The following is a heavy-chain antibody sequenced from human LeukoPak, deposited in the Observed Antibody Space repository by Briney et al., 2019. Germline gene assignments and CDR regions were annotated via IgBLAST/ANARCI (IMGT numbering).Heavy chain of an antibody. J-gene: IGHJ2*01. CDR1: GGSIASSNYY. Sequence: SASLSLTCTVSGGSIASSNYYWTWIRRPPGKGLEWIGYIYYSGNTNYNPSLKSRVTISVDTSKNQFCLKLGSVTAADTAVYYCARGDYVYQTLDVWGRGTLVTASS. V-gene: IGHV4-61*01. CDR2: IYYSGNT. D-gene: IGHD4-17*01. CDR3: ARGDYVYQTLDV.